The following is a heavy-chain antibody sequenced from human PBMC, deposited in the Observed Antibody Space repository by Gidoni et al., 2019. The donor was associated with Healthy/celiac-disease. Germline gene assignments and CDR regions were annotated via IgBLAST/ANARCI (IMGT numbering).Heavy chain of an antibody. D-gene: IGHD6-19*01. CDR1: TFSSYA. CDR2: IIPIFGTA. V-gene: IGHV1-69*01. J-gene: IGHJ3*02. Sequence: TFSSYAISWVRQAPGQGLEWMGGIIPIFGTANYAQKFQGRVTITADESTSTAYMELSSLRSEDTAVYYCARGSGWWDAFDIWGQGTMVTVSS. CDR3: ARGSGWWDAFDI.